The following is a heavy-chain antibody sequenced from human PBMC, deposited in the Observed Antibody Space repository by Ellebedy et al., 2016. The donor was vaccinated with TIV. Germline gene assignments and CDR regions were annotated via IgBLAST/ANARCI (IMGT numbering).Heavy chain of an antibody. CDR3: TRDLTNILSGDY. Sequence: AASVKVSCKTSGYSFTGYYIHWVRQAPGQGLEWMAWINPNSGGTNYAQKFQGRVTVPRDTSTSKAFLELSRLRSDDTAVYYCTRDLTNILSGDYWGQGTLVTVSS. CDR1: GYSFTGYY. CDR2: INPNSGGT. V-gene: IGHV1-2*02. J-gene: IGHJ4*02. D-gene: IGHD2-21*01.